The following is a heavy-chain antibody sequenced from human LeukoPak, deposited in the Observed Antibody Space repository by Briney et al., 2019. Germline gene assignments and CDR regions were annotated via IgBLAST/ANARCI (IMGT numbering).Heavy chain of an antibody. D-gene: IGHD3-10*01. J-gene: IGHJ4*02. CDR1: GFTFSSYW. V-gene: IGHV3-7*03. Sequence: PGGSLRLSCAASGFTFSSYWMSWVRQAPGKGLEWVANIKQDGSEKYYVDSVKGRFTISRDNAKNSLYLQMNSLRAEDTAVYYCARTYYGSGSPPYYFDYWGQGTLVTVSS. CDR3: ARTYYGSGSPPYYFDY. CDR2: IKQDGSEK.